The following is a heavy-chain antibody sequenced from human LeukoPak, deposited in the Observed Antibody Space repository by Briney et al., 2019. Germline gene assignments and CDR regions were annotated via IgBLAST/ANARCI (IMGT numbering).Heavy chain of an antibody. CDR2: IYYSGST. CDR1: GGSISSSSYY. J-gene: IGHJ5*02. Sequence: SETLSLTCTVSGGSISSSSYYWGWIRQPPGEGLEWIGYIYYSGSTYYNPSLKSRVTISVDTSKNQFSLKLSSVTAADTAVYYCARASFTARNWFDPWGQGTLVTVSS. V-gene: IGHV4-31*03. CDR3: ARASFTARNWFDP.